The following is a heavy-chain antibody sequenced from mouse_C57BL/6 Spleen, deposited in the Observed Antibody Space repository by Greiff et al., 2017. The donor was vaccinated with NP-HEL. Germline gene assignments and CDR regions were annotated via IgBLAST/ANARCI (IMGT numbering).Heavy chain of an antibody. J-gene: IGHJ1*03. Sequence: EVHLVESGGGLVQPKGSLKLSCAASGFTFNTYAMHWVRQAPGKGLEWVAHIRSKSSNYATYYADSVKDRFTISRDDSQSMLYLQMNNLKTEDTAMYYCVRSHYDYSGWYFDVWGTGTTVTVSS. V-gene: IGHV10-3*01. CDR1: GFTFNTYA. D-gene: IGHD2-4*01. CDR3: VRSHYDYSGWYFDV. CDR2: IRSKSSNYAT.